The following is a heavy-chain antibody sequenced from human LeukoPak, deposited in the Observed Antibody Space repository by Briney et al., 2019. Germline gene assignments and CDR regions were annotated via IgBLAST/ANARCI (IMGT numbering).Heavy chain of an antibody. CDR2: IYPSGST. J-gene: IGHJ5*02. V-gene: IGHV4-4*07. D-gene: IGHD3-10*01. CDR3: ARQPPGTGENWFDR. Sequence: SETLSLTCAVSGGSITSDYWSWIRQPAGKGLEWIGRIYPSGSTDCNPSLMSRLRMSVDASKNHFSLQLTSVTAADTAVYYCARQPPGTGENWFDRWGQGALVTVSS. CDR1: GGSITSDY.